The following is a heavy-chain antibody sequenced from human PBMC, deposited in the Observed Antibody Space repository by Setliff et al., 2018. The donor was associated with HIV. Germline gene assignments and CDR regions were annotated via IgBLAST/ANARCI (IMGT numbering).Heavy chain of an antibody. J-gene: IGHJ4*02. CDR1: GGTFGIYG. D-gene: IGHD2-2*01. V-gene: IGHV1-69*13. CDR2: TIPMFGTA. CDR3: ARESACSSTSCPKVLDY. Sequence: ASVKVSCKASGGTFGIYGISWVRQAPGQGLEWMGGTIPMFGTANYAQKFQGRVTITADESTNTGYMELSGLRFEDTAVYYCARESACSSTSCPKVLDYWGQAPVVTVSS.